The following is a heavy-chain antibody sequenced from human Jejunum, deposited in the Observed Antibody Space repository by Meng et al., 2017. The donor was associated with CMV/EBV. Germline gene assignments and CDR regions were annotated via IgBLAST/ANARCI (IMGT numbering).Heavy chain of an antibody. CDR3: ARVVLYYYGMDV. D-gene: IGHD6-6*01. CDR2: IFHSGTT. Sequence: VSGYSISSGYYWGWIRQTPGRGLEWIGSIFHSGTTYYEPSLKSRVTISVDRSKNQFSLRLRSVTAADTAVYYCARVVLYYYGMDVWGHGTTVTVSS. CDR1: GYSISSGYY. J-gene: IGHJ6*02. V-gene: IGHV4-38-2*02.